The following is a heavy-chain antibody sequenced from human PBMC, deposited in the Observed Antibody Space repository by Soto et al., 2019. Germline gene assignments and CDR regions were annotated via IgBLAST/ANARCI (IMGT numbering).Heavy chain of an antibody. CDR1: GFTFSSYA. V-gene: IGHV3-23*01. J-gene: IGHJ6*02. Sequence: SGGSLRLSCAASGFTFSSYAMSWVRQAPGKGLEWVSAISGSGGSAYYADSVKGRFTISRDNSKNTLYLQMNSLRAEDTAVYYCAKDPDDNYYYYYGMDVWGQGTTVTVSS. D-gene: IGHD3-9*01. CDR2: ISGSGGSA. CDR3: AKDPDDNYYYYYGMDV.